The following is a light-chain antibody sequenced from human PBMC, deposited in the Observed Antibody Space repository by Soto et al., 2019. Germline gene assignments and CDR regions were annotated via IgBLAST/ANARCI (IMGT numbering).Light chain of an antibody. Sequence: DIQMTQSPSTLSASVGDRVIITCRASQSVGSWLAWYQQKPGKAPKVLIYMVSILESGVPSRFSGSGSGTEFTLTISSLQPDDSATYYCQEYDSYSRTFGQGTKVEIK. CDR2: MVS. CDR3: QEYDSYSRT. J-gene: IGKJ1*01. CDR1: QSVGSW. V-gene: IGKV1-5*03.